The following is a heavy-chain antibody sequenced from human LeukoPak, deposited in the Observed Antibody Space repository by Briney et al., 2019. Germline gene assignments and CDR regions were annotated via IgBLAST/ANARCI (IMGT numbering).Heavy chain of an antibody. CDR1: GGSISSSSYY. CDR3: ARLADMITFGGVRDY. V-gene: IGHV4-39*01. CDR2: IYYSGST. D-gene: IGHD3-16*01. Sequence: PSETLSLTCTVSGGSISSSSYYWGWIRQPPGKVLEWIGSIYYSGSTYYNPSLKSRVTISVDTSKNQFSLKLSSVTAADTAVYYCARLADMITFGGVRDYWGQGTLVTVSS. J-gene: IGHJ4*02.